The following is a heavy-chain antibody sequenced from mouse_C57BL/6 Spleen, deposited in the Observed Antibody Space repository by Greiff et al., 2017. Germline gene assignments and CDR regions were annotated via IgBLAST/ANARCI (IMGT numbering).Heavy chain of an antibody. D-gene: IGHD4-1*01. CDR2: ISYCGST. V-gene: IGHV3-1*01. CDR1: GYSITSGYD. CDR3: ARANWAYYYARDY. J-gene: IGHJ4*01. Sequence: EVQLVESGPGMVKPSQSLSLTCTVTGYSITSGYDWHWIRHFPGNKLEWMGYISYCGSTNYNPSLKSRISITHDTSKNLFFLKLNSVTTEDTATYYGARANWAYYYARDYWGQGTSVTVSA.